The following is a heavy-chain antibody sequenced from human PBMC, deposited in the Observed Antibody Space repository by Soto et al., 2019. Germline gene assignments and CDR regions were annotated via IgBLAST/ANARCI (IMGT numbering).Heavy chain of an antibody. D-gene: IGHD3-10*01. V-gene: IGHV4-4*07. CDR3: ARDEPDTGEGFDI. Sequence: QVQLQESGPGLVKPSETLSLTCSVSGASMNTYFWSWIRQPAGKGLEWIGRVYTSGTTNYNPSLKSRVTMSVDTSRKPVSPKPTSFTAADAGLYYWARDEPDTGEGFDIWGQGTRVTVTS. CDR1: GASMNTYF. J-gene: IGHJ3*02. CDR2: VYTSGTT.